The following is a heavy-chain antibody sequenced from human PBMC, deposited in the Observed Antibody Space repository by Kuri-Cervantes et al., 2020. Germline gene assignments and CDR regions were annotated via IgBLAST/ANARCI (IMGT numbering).Heavy chain of an antibody. CDR2: ITSTSSKI. Sequence: GESLKISCAASGFTFSDYFMSWIRQAPGKGLEWVSSITSTSSKIDYADSVKGRFTISRDNAKNSLYLQMNSLRAEDTAVYYCATEGYGSGSYPTDYWGQGTLVTVSS. V-gene: IGHV3-11*06. J-gene: IGHJ4*02. D-gene: IGHD3-10*01. CDR1: GFTFSDYF. CDR3: ATEGYGSGSYPTDY.